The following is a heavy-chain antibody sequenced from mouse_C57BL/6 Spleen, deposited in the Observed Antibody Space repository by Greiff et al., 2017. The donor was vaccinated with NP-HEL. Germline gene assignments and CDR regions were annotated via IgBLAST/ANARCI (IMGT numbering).Heavy chain of an antibody. CDR3: ARHEILYGSSYENYAMDY. Sequence: VKLQQSGAELVKPGASVKLSCKASGYTFTEYTIHWVKQRSGQGLEWIGWFYPGSGSIKYNEKFKDKATLTADKSSSTVYMELSRLTSEDSAVYFCARHEILYGSSYENYAMDYWGQGTSVTVSS. D-gene: IGHD1-1*01. CDR1: GYTFTEYT. CDR2: FYPGSGSI. J-gene: IGHJ4*01. V-gene: IGHV1-62-2*01.